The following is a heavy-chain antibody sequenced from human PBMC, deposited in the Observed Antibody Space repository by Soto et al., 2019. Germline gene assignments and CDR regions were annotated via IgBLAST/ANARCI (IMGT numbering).Heavy chain of an antibody. Sequence: SETLSLTCTVSGGSISSGDYYWSWIRQPPGKGLEWIGYIYYSGSTYYNPSLKSRVTISVDTSKNQFSLKLSSVTAADTAVYYCARVLHNTAMVNVSDYWGQGTLVTVS. D-gene: IGHD5-18*01. CDR2: IYYSGST. CDR1: GGSISSGDYY. CDR3: ARVLHNTAMVNVSDY. V-gene: IGHV4-30-4*01. J-gene: IGHJ4*02.